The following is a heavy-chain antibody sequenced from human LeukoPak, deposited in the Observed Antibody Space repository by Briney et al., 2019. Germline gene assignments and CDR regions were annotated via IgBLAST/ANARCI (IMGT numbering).Heavy chain of an antibody. V-gene: IGHV1-69*04. J-gene: IGHJ6*02. Sequence: SVKVSCKASGGTFSSYAISWVRQAPGQGLEWMGRIIPILGIANYAQKFQGRVTITADKSTSTAYMELSSLRSEDTAVYYCASGIRKNGRLYFDWDHHGMDVWGQGTTVTVSS. CDR2: IIPILGIA. D-gene: IGHD3-9*01. CDR3: ASGIRKNGRLYFDWDHHGMDV. CDR1: GGTFSSYA.